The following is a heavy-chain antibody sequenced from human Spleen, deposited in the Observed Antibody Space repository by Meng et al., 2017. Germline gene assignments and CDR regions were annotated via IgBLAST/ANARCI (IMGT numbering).Heavy chain of an antibody. V-gene: IGHV3-7*01. CDR1: GFSLSNYW. D-gene: IGHD2-21*02. CDR2: INEDGSQK. Sequence: ESLTLSCTASGFSLSNYWMSWVRQTPGKGLEWVANINEDGSQKYYVDSVKRRFTISRDHAKNSLYLQMNSLRAEDTAVYYCARDRGDLSYGMDVWGQGTTVTVSS. J-gene: IGHJ6*02. CDR3: ARDRGDLSYGMDV.